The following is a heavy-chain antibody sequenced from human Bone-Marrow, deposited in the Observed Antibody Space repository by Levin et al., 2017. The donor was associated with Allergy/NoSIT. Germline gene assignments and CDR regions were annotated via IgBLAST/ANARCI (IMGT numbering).Heavy chain of an antibody. CDR2: IKEDGTDK. Sequence: GGSLRLSCAASGFTFSSYWMSWVRQAPGKGLEWVANIKEDGTDKYYVDSVKGLFTISRDNAKNSLYLQMNSLRAEDTALYYCAIFFYGDYDYWGQGTLVTVSS. V-gene: IGHV3-7*01. D-gene: IGHD4-17*01. CDR1: GFTFSSYW. J-gene: IGHJ4*02. CDR3: AIFFYGDYDY.